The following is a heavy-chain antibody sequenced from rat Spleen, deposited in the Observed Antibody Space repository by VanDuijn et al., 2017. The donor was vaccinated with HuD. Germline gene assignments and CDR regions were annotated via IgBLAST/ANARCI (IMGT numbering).Heavy chain of an antibody. V-gene: IGHV5-25*01. Sequence: EVQLVESGGGLVQPGRSMKLSCAASGFTFSNYYMAWVRQAPTKGLEWVASINTGGGNTYYRGSVKGRSTISRENARSTLYLQMDSLRSEDTATYYCVRLLGAPDWYFDFWGPGTMVTVSS. CDR1: GFTFSNYY. CDR2: INTGGGNT. J-gene: IGHJ1*01. D-gene: IGHD5-1*01. CDR3: VRLLGAPDWYFDF.